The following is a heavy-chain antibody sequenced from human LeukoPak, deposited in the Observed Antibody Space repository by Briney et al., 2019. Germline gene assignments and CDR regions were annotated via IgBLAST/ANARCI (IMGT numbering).Heavy chain of an antibody. J-gene: IGHJ4*02. Sequence: KTSETLSLTCAVSGASISGSGYYLGWIRQSPGKGLEWIGNVYYTGNTYYNASLQSRVTISIDTYENQFSLRLNSVTAADTAMYYCVKSGGYGLIDYWGPGTLVTVSS. V-gene: IGHV4-39*01. CDR1: GASISGSGYY. CDR2: VYYTGNT. CDR3: VKSGGYGLIDY. D-gene: IGHD1-26*01.